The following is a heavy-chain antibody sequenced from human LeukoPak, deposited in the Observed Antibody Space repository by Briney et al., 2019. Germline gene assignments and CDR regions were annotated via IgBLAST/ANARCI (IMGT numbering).Heavy chain of an antibody. CDR2: ISYDGSNK. J-gene: IGHJ4*02. V-gene: IGHV3-30*18. D-gene: IGHD3-22*01. CDR1: GFTFSSYG. CDR3: AKSPYYDSSIDY. Sequence: PGGSLRLSCAASGFTFSSYGMHWVRQAPGKGLEWVAVISYDGSNKYYADSVKGRFTISRDNSKNTLYLQMNSLRAEDTAVYYCAKSPYYDSSIDYWGQGTLVTVSS.